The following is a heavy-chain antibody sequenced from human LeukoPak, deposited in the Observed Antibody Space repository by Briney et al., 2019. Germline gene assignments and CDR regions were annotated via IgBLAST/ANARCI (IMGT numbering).Heavy chain of an antibody. D-gene: IGHD5-18*01. V-gene: IGHV3-21*01. J-gene: IGHJ4*02. CDR2: ISSSSYI. Sequence: GGSPRLSCAASGFTFSSYSMNWVRQAPGKGLEWVSSISSSSYIYYADLVKGRFTISRDNAKNSLYLQMNSLRAEDTAVYYCARDGYSYGRYWGQGTLVTVSS. CDR1: GFTFSSYS. CDR3: ARDGYSYGRY.